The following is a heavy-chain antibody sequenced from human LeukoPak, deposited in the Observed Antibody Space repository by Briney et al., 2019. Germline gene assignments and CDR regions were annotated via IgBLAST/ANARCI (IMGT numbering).Heavy chain of an antibody. CDR2: IYYSGST. D-gene: IGHD5-12*01. J-gene: IGHJ4*02. Sequence: SETRSLTCPVSGGSIRSYYWSWIRQPPGKGLEWIGYIYYSGSTNYNHSLKSRVTISVDTSKNQFSLKLSSVTAADTAGYYCARASPRGYSGYDVDYWGQGTLVTVSS. CDR1: GGSIRSYY. V-gene: IGHV4-59*01. CDR3: ARASPRGYSGYDVDY.